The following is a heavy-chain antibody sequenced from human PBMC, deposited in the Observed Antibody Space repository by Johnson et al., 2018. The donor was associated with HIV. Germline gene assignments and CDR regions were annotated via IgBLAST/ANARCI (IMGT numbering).Heavy chain of an antibody. J-gene: IGHJ3*02. CDR3: ARTTRMVGAFDI. CDR1: GFTVSSNY. CDR2: LYSGGST. D-gene: IGHD2-15*01. V-gene: IGHV3-66*02. Sequence: MQLVESGGGLVQPGGSLRLSCAASGFTVSSNYMSWVRQAPGKGLEWVTVLYSGGSTYYADSVKGRFTISRDKSKNTLYLQMNSLRADDTAVYYCARTTRMVGAFDIWGQGTMVTVSS.